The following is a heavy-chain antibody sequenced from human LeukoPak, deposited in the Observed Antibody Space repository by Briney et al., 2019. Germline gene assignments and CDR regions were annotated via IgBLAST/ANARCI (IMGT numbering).Heavy chain of an antibody. CDR1: GFTFDDYA. Sequence: GGSLRLSCAASGFTFDDYAMHWVRQAPGKGLEWVSGISWNSGSIGYADSVKGRFTISRDNAKNSLSVQMTTLRAEDTAVYYCARLFWNGYYPISFDHYYGMDVWGQGTTVTVSS. CDR3: ARLFWNGYYPISFDHYYGMDV. D-gene: IGHD3-3*01. V-gene: IGHV3-9*01. J-gene: IGHJ6*02. CDR2: ISWNSGSI.